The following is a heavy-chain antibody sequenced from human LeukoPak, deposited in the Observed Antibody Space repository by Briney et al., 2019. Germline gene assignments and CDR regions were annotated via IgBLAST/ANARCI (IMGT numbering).Heavy chain of an antibody. CDR2: IYYSGST. D-gene: IGHD3-9*01. Sequence: SETLSLTCTVSGGSISSYYWSWIRQPPGKGLEWIGYIYYSGSTNCNPSLKSRVTISVDTSKNQFSLKLSSVTAADTAVYYCARQDYDILTGYPDAFDIWGQGTMVTVSS. V-gene: IGHV4-59*08. J-gene: IGHJ3*02. CDR3: ARQDYDILTGYPDAFDI. CDR1: GGSISSYY.